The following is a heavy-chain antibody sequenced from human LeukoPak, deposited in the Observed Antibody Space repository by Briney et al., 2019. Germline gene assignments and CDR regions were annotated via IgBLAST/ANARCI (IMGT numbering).Heavy chain of an antibody. CDR1: GFTVSSNY. D-gene: IGHD6-13*01. CDR2: IYSGGST. CDR3: AGSSSWYRLDY. Sequence: PGGSLRLSCAASGFTVSSNYMSWVRQAPGKGLEWVSVIYSGGSTYYADSVKGRFTISRDNSKNTLYLQMNSLRAEDTAVYYCAGSSSWYRLDYWGQGTLVTVSS. V-gene: IGHV3-66*01. J-gene: IGHJ4*02.